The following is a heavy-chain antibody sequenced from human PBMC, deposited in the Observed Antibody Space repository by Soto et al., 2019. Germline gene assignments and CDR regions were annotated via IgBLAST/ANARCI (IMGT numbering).Heavy chain of an antibody. V-gene: IGHV3-23*01. D-gene: IGHD1-26*01. CDR1: GFTFSSYA. Sequence: GSLRLSCAASGFTFSSYAMSWVRQAPGKGLEWVSAISGSGGSTYYADSVKGRFTISRDNSKNALYLQMNSLRAKDTAVYYCAKTRWELRNWFDPWGQGTLVTVSS. J-gene: IGHJ5*02. CDR3: AKTRWELRNWFDP. CDR2: ISGSGGST.